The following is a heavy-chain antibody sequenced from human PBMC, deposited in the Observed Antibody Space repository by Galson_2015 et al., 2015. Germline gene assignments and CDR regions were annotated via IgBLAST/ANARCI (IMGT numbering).Heavy chain of an antibody. CDR2: ISTSGSTI. V-gene: IGHV3-48*03. D-gene: IGHD5-12*01. CDR1: GFTFSSYD. Sequence: SLRLSCAASGFTFSSYDMNWVRQAPGKGLEWVSQISTSGSTIYYADSVKGRFSISRDNAKKSLYLQMNSLRPEDTAVYYCARVAIVTTAGFDYWGQGTLVTVSS. CDR3: ARVAIVTTAGFDY. J-gene: IGHJ4*02.